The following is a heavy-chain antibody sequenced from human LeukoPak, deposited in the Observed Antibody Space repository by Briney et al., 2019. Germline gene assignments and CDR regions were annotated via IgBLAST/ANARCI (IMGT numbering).Heavy chain of an antibody. CDR3: AGGVGWYGYFDY. CDR1: GFTFSSYS. D-gene: IGHD3-16*01. J-gene: IGHJ4*02. Sequence: PGGSLRLSCAASGFTFSSYSMNWVRQAPGKGLEWVSYISSSGSTIYYADSVKGRFTISRDNAKNSLYLQMNSLRAEDTAVYYCAGGVGWYGYFDYWGQGTLVTVSS. CDR2: ISSSGSTI. V-gene: IGHV3-48*04.